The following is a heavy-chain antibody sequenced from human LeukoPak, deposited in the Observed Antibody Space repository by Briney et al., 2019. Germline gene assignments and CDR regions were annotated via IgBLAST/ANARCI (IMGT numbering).Heavy chain of an antibody. D-gene: IGHD5-12*01. CDR1: GFTFSSYW. CDR2: ISYDGSNK. V-gene: IGHV3-30*18. J-gene: IGHJ6*02. CDR3: AKNPQYSGYDYGVPNYYGMDV. Sequence: PGGSLRLSCAASGFTFSSYWMSWVRQAPGKGLEWVAVISYDGSNKYYADSVKGRFTISRDNSKNTLYLQMNSLRAEDTAVYYCAKNPQYSGYDYGVPNYYGMDVWGQGTTVTVSS.